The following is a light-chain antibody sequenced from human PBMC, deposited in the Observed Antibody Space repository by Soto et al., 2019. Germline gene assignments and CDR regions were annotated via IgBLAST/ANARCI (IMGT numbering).Light chain of an antibody. Sequence: DIQMTQSPSTLSASVGDSVTITCRASQSITIWLAWYQQKPGKAPKLLIYDASSLEGGVPSRFSGSGSGTDFSLSINSLQPEDFATYYCLQDYNYPLTFGGGTKVDI. J-gene: IGKJ4*01. CDR3: LQDYNYPLT. V-gene: IGKV1-5*01. CDR1: QSITIW. CDR2: DAS.